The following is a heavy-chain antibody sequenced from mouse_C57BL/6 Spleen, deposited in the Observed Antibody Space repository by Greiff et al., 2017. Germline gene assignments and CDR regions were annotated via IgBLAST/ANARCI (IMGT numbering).Heavy chain of an antibody. D-gene: IGHD1-1*01. Sequence: ESGPGILQPSQTLSLTCSSSGFSLSTFWMGVGWLRPPSGLGLDWLAHFWWDDDKYYNSALKSRLTISKDTAKNQVFLKMDNVDTADNDTYYCARIKDYGCYDYWGQGTTLTVSS. CDR2: FWWDDDK. V-gene: IGHV8-8*01. J-gene: IGHJ2*01. CDR1: GFSLSTFWMG. CDR3: ARIKDYGCYDY.